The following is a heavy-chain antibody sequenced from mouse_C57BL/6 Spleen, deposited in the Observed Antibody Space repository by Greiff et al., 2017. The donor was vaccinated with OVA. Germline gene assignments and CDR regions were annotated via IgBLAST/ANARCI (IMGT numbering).Heavy chain of an antibody. CDR3: ARGTYYSNSTFAY. Sequence: QVQLQQPGAELVRPGSSVKLSCKASGYTFTSYWMPWVKQRPIQGLEWIGNIYPSDSETHYNQKFKDKATLTVDKSSSTAYMQLSSLTAEDSAVYYCARGTYYSNSTFAYWGQGTLVTVSA. CDR1: GYTFTSYW. J-gene: IGHJ3*01. V-gene: IGHV1-52*01. CDR2: IYPSDSET. D-gene: IGHD2-5*01.